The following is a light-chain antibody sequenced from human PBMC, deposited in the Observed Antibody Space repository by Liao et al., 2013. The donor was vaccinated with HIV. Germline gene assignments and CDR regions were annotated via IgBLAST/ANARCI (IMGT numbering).Light chain of an antibody. CDR2: DDT. Sequence: SYALTQPPSVSVSPRQTASITCSGDKLGDKYASWYQQKPGQSPVLVIYDDTKRPSGIPGRFSGSNSGNTATLTISGTQAMDEADYYCQAWDSSTAYVFGTGTKVTVL. CDR1: KLGDKY. V-gene: IGLV3-1*01. J-gene: IGLJ1*01. CDR3: QAWDSSTAYV.